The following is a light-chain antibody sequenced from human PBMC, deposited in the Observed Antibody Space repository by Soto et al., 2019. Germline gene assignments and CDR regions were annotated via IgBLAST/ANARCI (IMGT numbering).Light chain of an antibody. V-gene: IGKV1-39*01. CDR2: AAS. CDR1: QSISSY. Sequence: DIQMTQSPSSLSASVGDRVTITCRASQSISSYLNWYQQKPGKAPKLLIYAASSLQSGVPSRFSGSGSGTEFTLTISSLQPEDFATYYCQQSYSTPFTFGPGTKVYIQ. J-gene: IGKJ3*01. CDR3: QQSYSTPFT.